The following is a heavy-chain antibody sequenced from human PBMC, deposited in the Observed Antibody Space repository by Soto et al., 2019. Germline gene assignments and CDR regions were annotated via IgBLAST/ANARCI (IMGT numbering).Heavy chain of an antibody. J-gene: IGHJ4*02. D-gene: IGHD6-13*01. V-gene: IGHV4-4*02. CDR2: IYHSGST. CDR3: ARVRQQLAIDY. CDR1: GGSISSSNW. Sequence: SETLSLTCAVSGGSISSSNWWRLGRHPPGKGLEWIWEIYHSGSTNYNPSLKSRVTISVDKSKNQFSLKLSSVTAADTAVYYCARVRQQLAIDYWGQGTLVTVSS.